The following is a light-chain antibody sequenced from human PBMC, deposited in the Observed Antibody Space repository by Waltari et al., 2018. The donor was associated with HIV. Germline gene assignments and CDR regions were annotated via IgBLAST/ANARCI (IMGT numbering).Light chain of an antibody. J-gene: IGLJ1*01. CDR2: DVT. CDR3: CSYAGSYKYI. V-gene: IGLV2-11*01. CDR1: SSDVGGYSY. Sequence: QSALTQPRSVSGSPGQSVTISCTGTSSDVGGYSYVSWYQQHPAKAPKVLIYDVTKRPSGAPDRFSGSKSGNTASLTISGLQAEDEADYYCCSYAGSYKYILGSGTKVTFL.